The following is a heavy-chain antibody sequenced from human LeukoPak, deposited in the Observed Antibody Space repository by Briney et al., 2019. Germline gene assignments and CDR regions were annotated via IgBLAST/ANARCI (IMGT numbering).Heavy chain of an antibody. CDR3: ASHLGYCSGGSCFETPKADY. CDR2: IRYDGSNK. Sequence: GGSLRLSCAASGFTFSSYSMHWVRQAPGKGLEWVAFIRYDGSNKYYADSVKGRFTISRDNSKNTLYLQMNSLRAEDTAVYYCASHLGYCSGGSCFETPKADYWGQGTLVTVSS. D-gene: IGHD2-15*01. CDR1: GFTFSSYS. V-gene: IGHV3-30*02. J-gene: IGHJ4*02.